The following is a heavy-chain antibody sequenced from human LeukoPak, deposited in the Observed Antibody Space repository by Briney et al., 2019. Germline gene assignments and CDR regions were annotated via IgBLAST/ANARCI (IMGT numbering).Heavy chain of an antibody. V-gene: IGHV3-23*01. CDR3: AKGVAAAGIFDY. CDR2: ISGSGGST. Sequence: GGSLRLSCAASGSTFSSYAMSWVRQAPGKGLEWVSAISGSGGSTYYADSVKGRFTISRDNSKNTLYLQMNSLRAEDTAVYYCAKGVAAAGIFDYWGQGTLVSVSS. J-gene: IGHJ4*02. D-gene: IGHD6-13*01. CDR1: GSTFSSYA.